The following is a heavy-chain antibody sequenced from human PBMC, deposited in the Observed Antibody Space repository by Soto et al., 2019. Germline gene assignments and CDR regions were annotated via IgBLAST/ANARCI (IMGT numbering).Heavy chain of an antibody. J-gene: IGHJ5*02. Sequence: PGGSLRLSCAASAFTFSSYAMHWVRQAPGKGLEWVAVISYDGSNKYYADSVKGRFTISRDNSKDTLYLQMNSLRAEDTAVYYCARGLKAPRYNWFDPWGQGTLVTVSS. CDR3: ARGLKAPRYNWFDP. CDR2: ISYDGSNK. CDR1: AFTFSSYA. V-gene: IGHV3-30-3*01. D-gene: IGHD6-19*01.